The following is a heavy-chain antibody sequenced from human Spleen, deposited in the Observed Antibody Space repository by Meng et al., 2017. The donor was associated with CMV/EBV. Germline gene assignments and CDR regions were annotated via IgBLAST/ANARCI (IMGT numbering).Heavy chain of an antibody. CDR3: ARGAAVAKNYYYGMDV. V-gene: IGHV3-48*04. CDR1: GFTLSYYI. Sequence: GESLKISCVASGFTLSYYIMNWVRQAPGKGLEWVSYISTGSDTISYADSVKGRFTISRDNAKNSLYLQMNSLRAEDTAVYYCARGAAVAKNYYYGMDVWGQGTTVTVSS. D-gene: IGHD6-19*01. J-gene: IGHJ6*02. CDR2: ISTGSDTI.